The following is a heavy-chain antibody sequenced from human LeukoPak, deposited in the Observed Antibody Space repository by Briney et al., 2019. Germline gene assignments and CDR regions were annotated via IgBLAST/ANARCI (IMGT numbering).Heavy chain of an antibody. D-gene: IGHD3-9*01. Sequence: SETLSLTCTVSGGSISSSSNYWGWIRQPPGKGLEWIGSIYYSGNTYYNPSLKSRVTISVDTSKNQFSLKLSSVTAADTAVYYCASAYYDILTGYLNAFDIWGQGTMVTVSS. V-gene: IGHV4-39*01. J-gene: IGHJ3*02. CDR2: IYYSGNT. CDR1: GGSISSSSNY. CDR3: ASAYYDILTGYLNAFDI.